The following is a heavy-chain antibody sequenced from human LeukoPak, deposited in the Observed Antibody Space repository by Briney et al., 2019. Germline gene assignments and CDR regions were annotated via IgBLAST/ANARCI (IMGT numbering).Heavy chain of an antibody. J-gene: IGHJ4*02. V-gene: IGHV3-30*02. CDR3: AKDSGYYYDGKIDY. Sequence: GGSLRLSCAASGFTFSSYAMSWVRQAPGKGLEWVAFIRYDGSNKYYADSVKGRFTISRDNSKNTLYLQMNSLRAEDTAVYYCAKDSGYYYDGKIDYWGQGTLVTVSS. CDR2: IRYDGSNK. D-gene: IGHD3-22*01. CDR1: GFTFSSYA.